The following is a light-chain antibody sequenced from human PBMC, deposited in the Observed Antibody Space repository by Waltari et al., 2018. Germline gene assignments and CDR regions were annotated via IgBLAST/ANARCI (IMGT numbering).Light chain of an antibody. Sequence: EIVLTQSPATLSLSPGERATLSCRASQSVSSYLAWYQQKRGQPPRLLIYDASNRATDIPARFSGSGSGTDFTLTISSLEPGDFAVYYCQQRLGTFGPGTKVEI. V-gene: IGKV3-11*01. CDR1: QSVSSY. CDR3: QQRLGT. CDR2: DAS. J-gene: IGKJ3*01.